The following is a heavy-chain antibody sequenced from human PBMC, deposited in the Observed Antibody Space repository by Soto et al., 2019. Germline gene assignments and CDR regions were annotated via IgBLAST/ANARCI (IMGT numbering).Heavy chain of an antibody. J-gene: IGHJ6*02. CDR2: IDSSTKYT. CDR3: AREYYDTMDG. V-gene: IGHV3-11*05. Sequence: QVQLVESGGGLVRPGGSLRLSCEASGFTFRDYYMTWFRQAPGKGLEWLSYIDSSTKYTNYADSVKGRFTISRDNAKNSLYLQMNSLRADDTAVYYCAREYYDTMDGWGQGTMVTVSS. CDR1: GFTFRDYY.